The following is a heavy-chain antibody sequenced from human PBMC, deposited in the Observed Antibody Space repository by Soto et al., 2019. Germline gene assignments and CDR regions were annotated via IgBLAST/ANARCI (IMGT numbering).Heavy chain of an antibody. CDR3: AKSEPYGSGSYYFDY. J-gene: IGHJ4*02. CDR2: ISGGGGAT. CDR1: GFTFSRNA. D-gene: IGHD1-26*01. V-gene: IGHV3-23*01. Sequence: EVQLLESGGGLVQPGGSLRLSCAASGFTFSRNAMSWVRQAPGKGLEWVSGISGGGGATYYADSVKGRFTISRDNSKNTLYLQMNSLRAEDTAIYYCAKSEPYGSGSYYFDYWCQGTLVTVSS.